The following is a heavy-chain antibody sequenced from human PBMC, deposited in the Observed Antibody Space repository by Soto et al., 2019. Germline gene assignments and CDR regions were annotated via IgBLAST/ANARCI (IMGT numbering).Heavy chain of an antibody. D-gene: IGHD3-3*01. Sequence: QVQLVESGGGVVQPGRSLRLSCAASGFTFSSYGMHWVRQAPGKGLEWVAVISYDGSNKYYADSVKGRFTISRDNAKNTLYLQMNILRAEDTAVYYCAKDGTYYDFWSGYYFDYWGQGTLVTVSS. CDR3: AKDGTYYDFWSGYYFDY. CDR1: GFTFSSYG. V-gene: IGHV3-30*18. CDR2: ISYDGSNK. J-gene: IGHJ4*02.